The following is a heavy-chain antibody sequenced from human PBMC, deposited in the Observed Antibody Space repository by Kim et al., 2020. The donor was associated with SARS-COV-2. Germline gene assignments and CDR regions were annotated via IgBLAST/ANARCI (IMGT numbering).Heavy chain of an antibody. CDR3: TRSTGY. CDR2: IENKVSSYIT. V-gene: IGHV3-72*01. J-gene: IGHJ4*02. Sequence: GGSLRLSCAASGFNFSDHYMDWVRQAPGEGLEWIGRIENKVSSYITQYAASVKGRFTISRDDSQNSLYLQMNSLKTEDTAIYYCTRSTGYWGQGTLVTVSS. CDR1: GFNFSDHY.